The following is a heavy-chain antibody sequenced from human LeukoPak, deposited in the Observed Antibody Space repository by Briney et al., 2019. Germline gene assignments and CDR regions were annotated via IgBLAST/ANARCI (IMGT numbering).Heavy chain of an antibody. D-gene: IGHD6-6*01. V-gene: IGHV1-2*04. J-gene: IGHJ4*02. CDR1: GYTFTGYY. CDR3: ARENSRSEYSSSSCFDY. CDR2: INPNSGGT. Sequence: ASVKVSCKASGYTFTGYYMHWVRQAPGQGLEWMGWINPNSGGTNYAQKFQGWVTMTRDTSISTAYMELSRLRSDDTAVYYCARENSRSEYSSSSCFDYWGQGTLVTVSS.